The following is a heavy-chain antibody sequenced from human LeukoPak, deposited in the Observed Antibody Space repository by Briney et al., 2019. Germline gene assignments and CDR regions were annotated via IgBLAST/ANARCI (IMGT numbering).Heavy chain of an antibody. CDR1: GFIFTSYP. CDR2: VNNNGGTT. Sequence: GGSLRLSCSASGFIFTSYPMHWVRQAPGKGLEYVAVVNNNGGTTYYADSVKGRFTISRDNSKNTLYLQMSSLRPEDTAVYYCVRGWRNMDVWGQGTTVTVSS. D-gene: IGHD5-24*01. J-gene: IGHJ6*02. V-gene: IGHV3-64D*06. CDR3: VRGWRNMDV.